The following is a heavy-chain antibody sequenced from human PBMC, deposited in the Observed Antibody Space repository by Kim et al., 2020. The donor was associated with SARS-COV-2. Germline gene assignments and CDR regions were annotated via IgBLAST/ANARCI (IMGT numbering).Heavy chain of an antibody. V-gene: IGHV1-69*01. Sequence: KFPGRVTITADESTSTAYMELSSLRSEDTAVYYCARGVITMIVNPGAFDIWGQGTMVTVSS. CDR3: ARGVITMIVNPGAFDI. J-gene: IGHJ3*02. D-gene: IGHD3-22*01.